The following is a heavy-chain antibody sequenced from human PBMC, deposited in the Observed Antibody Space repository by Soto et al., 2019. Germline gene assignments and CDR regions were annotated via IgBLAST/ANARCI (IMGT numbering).Heavy chain of an antibody. D-gene: IGHD3-10*01. CDR1: GFTVSSNY. V-gene: IGHV3-53*04. CDR2: IYSGGST. CDR3: ARDGPDYGHDAFDI. J-gene: IGHJ3*02. Sequence: GGSLRLSCAASGFTVSSNYMSWVRQAPGKGLEWVSVIYSGGSTYYADSVKGRFTISRHNSKNTLYLQMNSLRAEDTAVYYCARDGPDYGHDAFDIWGQGTMVTVSS.